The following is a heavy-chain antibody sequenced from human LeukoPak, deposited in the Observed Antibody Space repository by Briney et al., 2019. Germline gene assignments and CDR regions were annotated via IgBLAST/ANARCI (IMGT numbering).Heavy chain of an antibody. CDR3: ARGYCSSTSCYRRFRY. J-gene: IGHJ4*02. V-gene: IGHV4-34*01. D-gene: IGHD2-2*02. Sequence: SETLSLTCAVYGGSFSGYYWSWIRQPPGKGLEWIGEINHSGSTNYNPSLKSRVTISVDTSKNQFSLKLSSVTAADTAVYYCARGYCSSTSCYRRFRYWGQGTLVTVSS. CDR1: GGSFSGYY. CDR2: INHSGST.